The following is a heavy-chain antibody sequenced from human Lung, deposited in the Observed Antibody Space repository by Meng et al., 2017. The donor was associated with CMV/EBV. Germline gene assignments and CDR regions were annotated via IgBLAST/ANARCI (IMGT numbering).Heavy chain of an antibody. D-gene: IGHD2-2*02. J-gene: IGHJ6*02. V-gene: IGHV3-30*02. Sequence: SCAASGFTFSSYAMSWVRQAPGKGLEGVAFIRYDGSNKYYADSVKGRFTISRDNSKNTLYLQMNSLRAEDTAVYYCASQDIVVVPAAIRNYYYYGMDVWXQGTXVTVSS. CDR2: IRYDGSNK. CDR1: GFTFSSYA. CDR3: ASQDIVVVPAAIRNYYYYGMDV.